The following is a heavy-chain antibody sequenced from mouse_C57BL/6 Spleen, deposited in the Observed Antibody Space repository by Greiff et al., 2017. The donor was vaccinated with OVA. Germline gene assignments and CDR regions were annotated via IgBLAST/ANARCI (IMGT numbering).Heavy chain of an antibody. CDR3: TRGDGSGLDYFDY. CDR2: IYPGNSGT. Sequence: EVQLVESGTVLARPGASVKMSCKTSGYTFTSYWMHWVKQRPGQGLEWIGAIYPGNSGTSYNQKFKGKAKLTAVTSASTAYMELSSLTNEDSAVYYCTRGDGSGLDYFDYWGQGTTLTVSS. CDR1: GYTFTSYW. J-gene: IGHJ2*01. D-gene: IGHD1-1*01. V-gene: IGHV1-5*01.